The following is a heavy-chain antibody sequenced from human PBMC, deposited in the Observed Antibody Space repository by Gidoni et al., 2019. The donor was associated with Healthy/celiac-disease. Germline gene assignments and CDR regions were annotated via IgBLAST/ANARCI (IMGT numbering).Heavy chain of an antibody. CDR1: GFTFGDYA. D-gene: IGHD3-16*01. V-gene: IGHV3-49*03. CDR2: IRSKAYGGTT. Sequence: EVQLVESGGGLVQPGRSLRLSCTASGFTFGDYAMSWFRQAPGKGLEWVGFIRSKAYGGTTEYAASVKGRFTISRDDSKSIAYLQMNSLKTEDTAVYYCTRLGGGYYYYYGMDVWGQGTTVTVSS. CDR3: TRLGGGYYYYYGMDV. J-gene: IGHJ6*02.